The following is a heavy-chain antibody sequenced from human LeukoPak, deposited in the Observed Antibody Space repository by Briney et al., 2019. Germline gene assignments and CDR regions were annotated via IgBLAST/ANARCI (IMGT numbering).Heavy chain of an antibody. CDR2: IRYSESA. CDR3: ATQDSRPY. Sequence: SETLSLTCTVSGDSVSSTNYYWGWIRQPPGRGLEWIASIRYSESAYYSPSLKSRATISVDTSKNQFSLRLRSLTATDTAVYYCATQDSRPYWGQGPLVTVSS. J-gene: IGHJ4*02. CDR1: GDSVSSTNYY. D-gene: IGHD3-22*01. V-gene: IGHV4-39*01.